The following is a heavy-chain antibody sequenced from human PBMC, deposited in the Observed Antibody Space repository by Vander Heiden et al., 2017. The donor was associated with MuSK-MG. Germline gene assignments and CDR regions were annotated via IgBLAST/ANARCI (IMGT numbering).Heavy chain of an antibody. J-gene: IGHJ2*01. CDR2: ISYDGSNK. CDR1: GFTFSSYA. D-gene: IGHD4-17*01. Sequence: QVQLVESGGGVVQPGRSLRLSCAASGFTFSSYAMHWVRQAPGKGLEWVAVISYDGSNKYYADSVKGRFTISRDNSKNTLYLQMNSLRAEDTAVYYCARADPSYGDHWYFDLWGRGTLVTVSS. V-gene: IGHV3-30-3*01. CDR3: ARADPSYGDHWYFDL.